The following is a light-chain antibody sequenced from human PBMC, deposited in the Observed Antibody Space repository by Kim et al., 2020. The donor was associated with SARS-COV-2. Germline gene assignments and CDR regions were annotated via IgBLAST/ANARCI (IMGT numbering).Light chain of an antibody. Sequence: PRTTARITCWGNSLGSESVHWYQQMPGQAPVVVIHHDTDRPSGIPERFSGSESGNTATLIISRVEAGDEADYYCQVWDSSSDQYVFGAGTKVTVL. J-gene: IGLJ1*01. CDR1: SLGSES. CDR2: HDT. V-gene: IGLV3-21*04. CDR3: QVWDSSSDQYV.